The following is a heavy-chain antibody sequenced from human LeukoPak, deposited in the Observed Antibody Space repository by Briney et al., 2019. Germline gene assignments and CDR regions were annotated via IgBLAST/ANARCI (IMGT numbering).Heavy chain of an antibody. CDR1: GFIFSDYY. CDR3: AKVQTGRGSYSGYYYYGMDV. D-gene: IGHD1-26*01. V-gene: IGHV3-11*04. Sequence: GGSLRLSCAASGFIFSDYYMNWIRQAPGKGLEWVSYISSSGSTIYYADSVKGRFTISRDNAKNSLYLQMNSLRAEDTAVYYCAKVQTGRGSYSGYYYYGMDVWGQGTTVTVSS. J-gene: IGHJ6*02. CDR2: ISSSGSTI.